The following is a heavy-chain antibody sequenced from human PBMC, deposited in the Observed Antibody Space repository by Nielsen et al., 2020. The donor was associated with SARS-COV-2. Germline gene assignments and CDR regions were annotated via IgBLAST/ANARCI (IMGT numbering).Heavy chain of an antibody. CDR2: IPYDGSNK. CDR1: GFTFSSYG. J-gene: IGHJ4*02. CDR3: AKDPFSY. Sequence: GESLKISCAASGFTFSSYGMHWVRQAPGKGLEWVAVIPYDGSNKYYADSVKGRFTISRDNSKNTLYLQMNSLRAEDTAVYYCAKDPFSYWGQGTLVTVSS. V-gene: IGHV3-30*02.